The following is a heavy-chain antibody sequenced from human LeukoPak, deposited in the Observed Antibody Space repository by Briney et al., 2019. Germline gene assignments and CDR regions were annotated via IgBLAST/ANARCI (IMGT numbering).Heavy chain of an antibody. Sequence: GGSPRLSCAASGFPFSSYAMSWVRLAPGKGLEWVSALSGSGDSTYYADSVKGRFTISRDNSKNTLFLQMNSLRAEDTAVYYCAKSHASIWNVYDYWGQGTLVTVSS. CDR1: GFPFSSYA. V-gene: IGHV3-23*01. D-gene: IGHD1-1*01. CDR2: LSGSGDST. CDR3: AKSHASIWNVYDY. J-gene: IGHJ4*02.